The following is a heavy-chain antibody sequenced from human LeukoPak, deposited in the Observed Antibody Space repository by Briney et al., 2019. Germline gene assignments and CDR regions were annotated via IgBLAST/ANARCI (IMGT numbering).Heavy chain of an antibody. J-gene: IGHJ4*02. CDR1: GFTFSNYA. CDR2: ITSTGDST. D-gene: IGHD5-12*01. Sequence: GGSLGLSCAASGFTFSNYAMRRVRQAPGKGLEWVSTITSTGDSTYYADSVKGRFTISRDNSKNTLYLQMNSLRAEDTAVYYCAKGTYSGCEIFDYWGQGTLVTVSS. CDR3: AKGTYSGCEIFDY. V-gene: IGHV3-23*01.